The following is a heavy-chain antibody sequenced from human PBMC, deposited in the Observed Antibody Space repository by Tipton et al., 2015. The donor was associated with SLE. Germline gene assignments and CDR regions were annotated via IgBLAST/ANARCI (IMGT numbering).Heavy chain of an antibody. CDR1: SGSISSSSYY. V-gene: IGHV4-39*01. J-gene: IGHJ4*02. CDR3: ARGSHQHLV. D-gene: IGHD6-13*01. CDR2: IYYSGNT. Sequence: TLSLTCTVSSGSISSSSYYWGWIRQPPGKGLEWIGCIYYSGNTYYNPSLKSRVTISEATSKKQFSLRVSSVTAADTAVYYCARGSHQHLVWGQGTLVTVSS.